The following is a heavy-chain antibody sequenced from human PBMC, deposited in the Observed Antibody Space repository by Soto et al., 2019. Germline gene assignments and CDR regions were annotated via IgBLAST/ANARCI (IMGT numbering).Heavy chain of an antibody. J-gene: IGHJ4*02. CDR3: ARLVGALHAVNFEY. Sequence: QVQLQESGPGLVKPSETLSLTCTVSGGSISSYYWSWIRQPPGKGLEWIGYIYYSGSTNYNPSLKSRVTLSVDTSKNQYSLKLSSVTAADTGVYYCARLVGALHAVNFEYWGQGTLVTVSS. D-gene: IGHD1-26*01. CDR1: GGSISSYY. V-gene: IGHV4-59*08. CDR2: IYYSGST.